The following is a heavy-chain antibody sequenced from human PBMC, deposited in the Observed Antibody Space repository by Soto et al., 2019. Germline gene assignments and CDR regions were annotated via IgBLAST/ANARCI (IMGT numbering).Heavy chain of an antibody. J-gene: IGHJ5*02. Sequence: GGSLRLSCAASGFTFSSYSMNWVRQAPGKGLEWVSSISSSSSYIYYADSVKGRFTISRDNAKNSLYLQMNSLRAEDTAVYYCAREPSPTPYQLLGGREFDPWGQGTLVTVSS. CDR2: ISSSSSYI. CDR1: GFTFSSYS. D-gene: IGHD2-2*01. CDR3: AREPSPTPYQLLGGREFDP. V-gene: IGHV3-21*01.